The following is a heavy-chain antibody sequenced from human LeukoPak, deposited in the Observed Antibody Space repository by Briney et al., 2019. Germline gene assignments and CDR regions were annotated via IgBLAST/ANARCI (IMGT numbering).Heavy chain of an antibody. J-gene: IGHJ6*03. CDR1: GFTFSNAW. CDR2: IKSKTDGGTT. D-gene: IGHD5-18*01. CDR3: TTGLDTAMVNYYYYMDV. Sequence: PGGSLRLSCAASGFTFSNAWMSWVRQAPGKGLEWVGRIKSKTDGGTTDYAAPVKGRFTISRDDSKNTLYLQMNRLKTEDTAVYYCTTGLDTAMVNYYYYMDVWGKGTTVTVSS. V-gene: IGHV3-15*01.